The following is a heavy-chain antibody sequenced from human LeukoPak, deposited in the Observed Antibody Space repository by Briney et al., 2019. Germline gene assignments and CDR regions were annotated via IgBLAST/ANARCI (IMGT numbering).Heavy chain of an antibody. D-gene: IGHD1-26*01. J-gene: IGHJ4*02. CDR3: ARETSGSYYWYFDY. CDR2: IIPIFGTA. Sequence: ASVKVSCKASGGTFSSYAISWVRQAPGQGLEWMGGIIPIFGTANYAQKFQGRVTITADESTSTAYMELSSLRSEDTAVYYCARETSGSYYWYFDYWGQGTLVTVSS. V-gene: IGHV1-69*13. CDR1: GGTFSSYA.